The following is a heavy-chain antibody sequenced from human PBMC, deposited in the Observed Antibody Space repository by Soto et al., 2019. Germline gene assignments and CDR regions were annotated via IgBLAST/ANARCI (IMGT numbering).Heavy chain of an antibody. CDR2: MNPNSGNT. CDR3: ARAGCRGDCYSDY. D-gene: IGHD2-21*02. CDR1: GYTFTSYD. V-gene: IGHV1-8*01. J-gene: IGHJ4*01. Sequence: ASVKVSCQASGYTFTSYDINWARQATGQGLEWMGWMNPNSGNTGYAQKFQGRVTMTRNTSISTAYMELSSLRSEDTAVYYCARAGCRGDCYSDYWGHGTLVTVSS.